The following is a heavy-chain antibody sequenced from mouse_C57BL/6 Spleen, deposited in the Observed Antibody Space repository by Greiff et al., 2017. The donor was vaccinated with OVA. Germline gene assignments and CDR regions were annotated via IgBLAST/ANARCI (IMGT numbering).Heavy chain of an antibody. D-gene: IGHD1-1*01. CDR1: GYTFTSYW. CDR2: IDPSDSET. CDR3: AREYGYGSSLDY. J-gene: IGHJ2*01. Sequence: VQLQQPGAELVRPGSSVKLSCKASGYTFTSYWMHWVKQRPIQGLEWIGNIDPSDSETHYNQKFKDKATLTVDKSSSTAYMQLSSLTSEDSAVYYCAREYGYGSSLDYWGQGTTLTVSS. V-gene: IGHV1-52*01.